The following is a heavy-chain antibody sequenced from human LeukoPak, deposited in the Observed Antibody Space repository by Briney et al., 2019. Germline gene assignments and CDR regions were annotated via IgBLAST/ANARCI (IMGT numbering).Heavy chain of an antibody. CDR3: VRGVGGDSRFDP. V-gene: IGHV3-74*01. D-gene: IGHD1-26*01. CDR1: GFTFSSYW. Sequence: GGSLRLSCAASGFTFSSYWMHWVCQAPGKGLVWVSRINSDGSSTRHADSVKGRFTISRDNAKNTLYLQMNSLRAEDTAVYYCVRGVGGDSRFDPRGRGSLVTVSS. CDR2: INSDGSST. J-gene: IGHJ5*02.